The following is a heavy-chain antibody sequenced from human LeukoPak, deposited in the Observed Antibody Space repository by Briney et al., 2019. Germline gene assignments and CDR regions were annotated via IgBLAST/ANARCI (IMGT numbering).Heavy chain of an antibody. V-gene: IGHV3-30*01. J-gene: IGHJ3*02. D-gene: IGHD6-6*01. CDR3: AREGDGRSSVRAFDI. Sequence: GRSLRLSCAASGLTSSTYAMHWVRQSPGKGLEWVAVFTYDGSDTFYADSVKGRFTISSDASKNTVYLQMNSLRAEDTAVYFCAREGDGRSSVRAFDIWGQGTMVTVSS. CDR1: GLTSSTYA. CDR2: FTYDGSDT.